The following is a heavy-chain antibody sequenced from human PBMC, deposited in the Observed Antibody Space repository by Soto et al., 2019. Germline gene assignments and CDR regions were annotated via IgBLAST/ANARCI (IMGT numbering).Heavy chain of an antibody. D-gene: IGHD6-6*01. Sequence: QVQLQESGPGLVKPSQTLSLTCPVSGGAISSGVYYWSWIRQPPGKGLEWIGYIYHSGNTYYNPSLKSRVTISVDTSKNQFSLKLSSVTAADTAVYYCARERPDGARLDPWGQGTLVTVSS. CDR1: GGAISSGVYY. V-gene: IGHV4-30-4*01. CDR2: IYHSGNT. CDR3: ARERPDGARLDP. J-gene: IGHJ5*02.